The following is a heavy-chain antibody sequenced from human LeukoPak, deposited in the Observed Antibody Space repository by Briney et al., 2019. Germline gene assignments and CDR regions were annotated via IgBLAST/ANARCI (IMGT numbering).Heavy chain of an antibody. Sequence: SETLSLTCTVSGGSITSYYWSWIRQPPGKGLEWIGYIYYSGNTNYNPSLKSRVTISVDTSKNQFSLKLSSVTAADTAVYYCARAHSIAVAADTLDYWGQGTLVTASS. CDR3: ARAHSIAVAADTLDY. D-gene: IGHD6-19*01. CDR1: GGSITSYY. V-gene: IGHV4-59*01. CDR2: IYYSGNT. J-gene: IGHJ4*02.